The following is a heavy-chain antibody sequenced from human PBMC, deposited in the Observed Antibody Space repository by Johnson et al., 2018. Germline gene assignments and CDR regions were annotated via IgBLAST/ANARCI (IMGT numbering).Heavy chain of an antibody. V-gene: IGHV3-9*01. CDR2: ISWNSGSI. J-gene: IGHJ6*04. CDR1: GFTFDDYA. Sequence: EVQLLESGGGLVQPGRSLRLSCAASGFTFDDYAMHWVRQAPGKGLVWVSGISWNSGSIGNADSVKGRFTISRDNSKNSLSLQMNSLRAEDTALYYCVLGMDIGMVWVDVWGKGTTVTVSS. CDR3: VLGMDIGMVWVDV. D-gene: IGHD5-18*01.